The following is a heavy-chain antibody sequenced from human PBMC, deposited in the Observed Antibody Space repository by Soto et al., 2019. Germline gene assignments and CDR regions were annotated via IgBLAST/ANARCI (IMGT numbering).Heavy chain of an antibody. CDR1: GDTFASYG. Sequence: ASVKVSCKASGDTFASYGITWVRQAPGQGLEWMGWVSAYNGNTNSALKLQGRVTMTTDTSTSTAYMELRSLRSDDTAVYYCARDPTLMFRGVPTLWGQGTLVTVSS. J-gene: IGHJ1*01. CDR2: VSAYNGNT. V-gene: IGHV1-18*01. CDR3: ARDPTLMFRGVPTL. D-gene: IGHD3-10*01.